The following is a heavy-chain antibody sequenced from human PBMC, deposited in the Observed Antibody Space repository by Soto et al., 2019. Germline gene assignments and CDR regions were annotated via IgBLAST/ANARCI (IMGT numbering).Heavy chain of an antibody. J-gene: IGHJ6*02. CDR3: ARDHSSGWSHHHYYYGMDV. Sequence: EVQLVETGGGLIQPGGSLRLSCAASGFTVSSNYMSWVRQAPGKGLEWVSVIYSGGSTYYADSVKGRFTISRDNSKNTLYLQMNSLRAEDMAVYYCARDHSSGWSHHHYYYGMDVWGQGTTVTVSS. D-gene: IGHD6-19*01. CDR1: GFTVSSNY. V-gene: IGHV3-53*02. CDR2: IYSGGST.